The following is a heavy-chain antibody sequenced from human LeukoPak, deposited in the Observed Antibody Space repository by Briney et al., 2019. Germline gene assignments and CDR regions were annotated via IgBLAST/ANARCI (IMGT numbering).Heavy chain of an antibody. CDR3: ARALGSGWVYFL. J-gene: IGHJ4*02. D-gene: IGHD3-10*01. CDR2: ITRPGTTT. CDR1: GLTFSAYS. V-gene: IGHV3-48*04. Sequence: GGSLRLSCATSGLTFSAYSLSWVRQAPGKGLEWVSHITRPGTTTYYAESVRGRFTISRDNAKNSLYLQMNSLRVEDTAVYYCARALGSGWVYFLGGQGTLVTVSS.